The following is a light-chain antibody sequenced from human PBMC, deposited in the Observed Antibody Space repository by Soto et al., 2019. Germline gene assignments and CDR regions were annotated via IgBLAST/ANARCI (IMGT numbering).Light chain of an antibody. CDR3: QQSYIAPWT. V-gene: IGKV1-39*01. CDR2: AAS. J-gene: IGKJ1*01. Sequence: DIQMTQSPSSLSASVGDRVTITCRASQPITNYLSWYQQRPGKAPKLLIYAASRLQSGVPSRFSAGGSGTDFTLGINNLQPEDFATYYCQQSYIAPWTFGQGTKVDIK. CDR1: QPITNY.